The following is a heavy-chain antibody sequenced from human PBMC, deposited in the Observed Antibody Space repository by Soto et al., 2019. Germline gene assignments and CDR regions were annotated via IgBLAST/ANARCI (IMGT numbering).Heavy chain of an antibody. D-gene: IGHD6-13*01. CDR3: ARMASAGTLNWFDP. Sequence: RASVKVSCKASGYSFINFDISWVRQATGRGLEWMGWMNPGSGKTGYANKFQGRVTMTRDASTGTAHLELSSLTSEDTAVYYCARMASAGTLNWFDPWGQGTLVTVSS. V-gene: IGHV1-8*02. CDR2: MNPGSGKT. CDR1: GYSFINFD. J-gene: IGHJ5*02.